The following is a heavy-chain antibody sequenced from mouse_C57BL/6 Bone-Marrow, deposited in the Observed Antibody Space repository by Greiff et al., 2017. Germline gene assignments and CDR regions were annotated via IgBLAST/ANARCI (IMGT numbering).Heavy chain of an antibody. CDR3: ARRSYYYAYYFDY. J-gene: IGHJ2*01. V-gene: IGHV2-9-1*01. CDR2: IWTGGGT. Sequence: VKLQESGPGLVAPSQSLSITCTVSGFSLTSYAISWVRQPPGKGLEWLGVIWTGGGTNYNSALKSRLSISKDNSKSQVFLKMNSLQTDDTARYYCARRSYYYAYYFDYWGQGTTLTVSS. CDR1: GFSLTSYA. D-gene: IGHD1-1*01.